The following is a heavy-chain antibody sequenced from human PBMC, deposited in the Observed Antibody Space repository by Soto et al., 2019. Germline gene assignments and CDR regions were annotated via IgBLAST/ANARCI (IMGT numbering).Heavy chain of an antibody. Sequence: EVQLLESGGGLVQPGGSLRLSCAASGFTFSSYAMSWVRQAPGKGLEWVSAISGSGGSTYYANSVKGRFTISRDNSKNRLYLQMNSMRAEDTAVYYWTASSGWYNAFDIWGQGTMVTVSS. J-gene: IGHJ3*02. V-gene: IGHV3-23*01. CDR1: GFTFSSYA. CDR2: ISGSGGST. CDR3: TASSGWYNAFDI. D-gene: IGHD6-19*01.